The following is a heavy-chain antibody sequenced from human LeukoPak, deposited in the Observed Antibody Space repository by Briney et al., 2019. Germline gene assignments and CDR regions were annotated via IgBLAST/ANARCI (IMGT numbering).Heavy chain of an antibody. J-gene: IGHJ5*02. CDR2: IYYSGST. CDR1: GGSISSYY. V-gene: IGHV4-59*01. D-gene: IGHD3-3*01. CDR3: AREGPQYYDFWSGRGWFDP. Sequence: SETLSLTCTVSGGSISSYYWSWIRQPPGKGLEWIGYIYYSGSTNYNPSLKSRVTISVDTSKNQFSLKLSSVTAADTAVYYCAREGPQYYDFWSGRGWFDPWGQGTLVTVSS.